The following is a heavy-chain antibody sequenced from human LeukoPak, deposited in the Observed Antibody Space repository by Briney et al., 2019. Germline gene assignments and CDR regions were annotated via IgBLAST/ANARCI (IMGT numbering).Heavy chain of an antibody. CDR2: ISGSGGST. J-gene: IGHJ5*02. D-gene: IGHD5-18*01. CDR1: GFTFSSYA. CDR3: AKAENQKPIWVPNWFDP. V-gene: IGHV3-23*01. Sequence: GGSLRLSCAASGFTFSSYAMSWVRQAPGKGLEWVSAISGSGGSTYYADSVKGRFTISRDNSKNTLYLQMNSLRAEDTAVYYCAKAENQKPIWVPNWFDPWGQGTLVTVSS.